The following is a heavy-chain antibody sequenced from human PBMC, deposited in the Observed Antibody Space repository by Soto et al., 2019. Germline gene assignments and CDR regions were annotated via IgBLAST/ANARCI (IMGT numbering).Heavy chain of an antibody. V-gene: IGHV4-59*07. CDR2: IYYRGST. CDR1: GGSISGYY. Sequence: QVQLQESGPGLVKPSDTLSLTCNVSGGSISGYYWSWIRQSPGKGLEYIGYIYYRGSTNYNSSLKSRVTMSVDTSRNQFSLRMNSVTAADTAVYYCARQQLLPFYYALDVWGKGTTVTVSS. J-gene: IGHJ6*04. D-gene: IGHD1-26*01. CDR3: ARQQLLPFYYALDV.